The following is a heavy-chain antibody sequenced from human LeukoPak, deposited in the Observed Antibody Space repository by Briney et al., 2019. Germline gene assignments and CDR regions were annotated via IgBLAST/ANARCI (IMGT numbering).Heavy chain of an antibody. CDR2: IITIFGTA. CDR3: ARGYVPGVTDYYYYMDV. D-gene: IGHD3-10*02. V-gene: IGHV1-69*05. J-gene: IGHJ6*03. Sequence: SVKVSCKASGGTFSSYAISWVRQAPGQGLEWMGRIITIFGTANYAQKFQGRVTITTDESTSTAYMELSSLRSEDTAVYYGARGYVPGVTDYYYYMDVWGKGTTVTVSS. CDR1: GGTFSSYA.